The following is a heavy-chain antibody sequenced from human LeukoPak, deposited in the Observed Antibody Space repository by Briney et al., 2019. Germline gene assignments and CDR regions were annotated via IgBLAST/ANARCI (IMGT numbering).Heavy chain of an antibody. CDR2: IFYSGST. CDR3: ARHGAAYRFDY. Sequence: SETLTLTCTVSGDSISSYYWSWIRQPPGKGLEWIGYIFYSGSTSSNPSLKSRVTISVDTSKNQFSLNLSSVTAADTAVYYCARHGAAYRFDYWGQGTLVTVCS. J-gene: IGHJ4*02. V-gene: IGHV4-59*08. CDR1: GDSISSYY. D-gene: IGHD2-21*01.